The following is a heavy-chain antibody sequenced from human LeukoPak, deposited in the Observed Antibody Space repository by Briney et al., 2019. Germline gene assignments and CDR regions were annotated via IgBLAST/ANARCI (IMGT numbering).Heavy chain of an antibody. J-gene: IGHJ4*02. CDR2: IRSKANSYAT. Sequence: GGSLRLSCAGSGFTFSGSAMHWVRQAPGKGLEWVGRIRSKANSYATAYAASVKGRFTISRDDSKNTAYLQMNSLKIEDTAVYYCTRPYSSGYYWGQGTLVTVSS. D-gene: IGHD6-19*01. CDR3: TRPYSSGYY. V-gene: IGHV3-73*01. CDR1: GFTFSGSA.